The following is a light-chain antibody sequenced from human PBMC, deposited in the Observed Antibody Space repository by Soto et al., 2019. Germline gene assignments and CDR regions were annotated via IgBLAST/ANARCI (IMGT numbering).Light chain of an antibody. CDR2: GAS. Sequence: EIVLTQSPGTLSLSPGERATLSCRASQSVSSSFLAWYQQKPGQAPRLLIYGASSRATGITDRFSGSGSGTDFTLTISRLEPEDFAVYYCQQYGSSPFTFGPGTKVDFK. CDR1: QSVSSSF. V-gene: IGKV3-20*01. J-gene: IGKJ3*01. CDR3: QQYGSSPFT.